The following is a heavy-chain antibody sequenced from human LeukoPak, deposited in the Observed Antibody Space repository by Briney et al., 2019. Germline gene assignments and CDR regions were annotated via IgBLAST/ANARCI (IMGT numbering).Heavy chain of an antibody. J-gene: IGHJ4*01. D-gene: IGHD2-21*01. CDR3: GREYCGSEQ. CDR1: GYTFVGYY. V-gene: IGHV1-2*02. CDR2: IDPYTGNT. Sequence: ASVKVSCKASGYTFVGYYLHWVRQAPGQGLEWMAWIDPYTGNTHYAQKFQGRITVTRDTSISTTYMELSWLTSDDTALYYCGREYCGSEQWGQGTLVTVSS.